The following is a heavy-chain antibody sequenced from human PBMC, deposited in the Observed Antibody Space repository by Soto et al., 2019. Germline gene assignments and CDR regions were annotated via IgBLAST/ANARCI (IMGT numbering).Heavy chain of an antibody. CDR2: IFHTGGT. CDR1: SDSIAGENW. J-gene: IGHJ4*02. D-gene: IGHD6-25*01. CDR3: ARVFSSGSGWMYYFDF. V-gene: IGHV4-4*02. Sequence: QVQLQESGPGLVKPSETLSLTCPVSSDSIAGENWWSWVRQPPGMGLEWIGEIFHTGGTNYNPSRKGRVTMEVDQSTNQFSLKLISATAADTAVYYCARVFSSGSGWMYYFDFWGQGTLVSVSS.